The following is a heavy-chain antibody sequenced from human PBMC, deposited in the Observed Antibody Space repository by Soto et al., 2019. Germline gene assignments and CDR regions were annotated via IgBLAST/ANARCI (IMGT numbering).Heavy chain of an antibody. J-gene: IGHJ6*02. Sequence: PGGSLRLSCAASGFTFSSYSMNWVRQAPGKGLEWVSSISSSSYIYYADSVKGRFTISRDNAKNSLYLQMNSLRAEDTAVYYCARTNGGYCSSTSCPNYYYYGMDVWGQGTTVTVSS. V-gene: IGHV3-21*01. CDR2: ISSSSYI. CDR1: GFTFSSYS. CDR3: ARTNGGYCSSTSCPNYYYYGMDV. D-gene: IGHD2-2*01.